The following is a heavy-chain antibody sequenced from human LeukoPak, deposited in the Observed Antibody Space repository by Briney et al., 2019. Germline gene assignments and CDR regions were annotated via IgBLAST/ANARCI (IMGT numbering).Heavy chain of an antibody. CDR3: AKDPHQYSSSWYADY. D-gene: IGHD6-13*01. CDR2: IYSGGST. V-gene: IGHV3-66*01. Sequence: GGSLRLSCAASGFTVSSNYMSWVRQVPGKGLEWVSVIYSGGSTYYADSVKGRFTISRDNSKNTLYLQMNSLRAEDTAVYYCAKDPHQYSSSWYADYWGQGTLVTVSS. CDR1: GFTVSSNY. J-gene: IGHJ4*02.